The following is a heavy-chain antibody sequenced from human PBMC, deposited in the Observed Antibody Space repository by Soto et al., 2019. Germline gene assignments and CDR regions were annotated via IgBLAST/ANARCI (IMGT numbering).Heavy chain of an antibody. CDR2: IIPIFGTT. Sequence: QVQLVQSGAEVKRPGSSVKVSCKASGVTFSSYAITWVRQAPGQGLEWMGGIIPIFGTTNYAQSFQGRVTLTADDSTTTAYMELSSRRSEDTAVYYCARVPKIHYYESRSAGRGFYYFHAMDVWGQGTTVTVSS. D-gene: IGHD3-22*01. V-gene: IGHV1-69*01. J-gene: IGHJ6*02. CDR1: GVTFSSYA. CDR3: ARVPKIHYYESRSAGRGFYYFHAMDV.